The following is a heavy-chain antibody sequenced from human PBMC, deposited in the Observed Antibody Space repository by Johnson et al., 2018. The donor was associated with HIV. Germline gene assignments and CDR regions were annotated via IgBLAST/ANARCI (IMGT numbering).Heavy chain of an antibody. J-gene: IGHJ3*02. D-gene: IGHD1-26*01. V-gene: IGHV3-20*04. CDR2: INWNGGST. CDR3: AKWGSMRATSAFDI. Sequence: VQLVESGGGVVQPGRSLRLSCAASGFTFSSYAMSWVRQVPGQGLEWVSGINWNGGSTGYADSVKGRFTISRDHAKNSLYLQMNSLRAEDTAVYYCAKWGSMRATSAFDIWGQGTMVTVSS. CDR1: GFTFSSYA.